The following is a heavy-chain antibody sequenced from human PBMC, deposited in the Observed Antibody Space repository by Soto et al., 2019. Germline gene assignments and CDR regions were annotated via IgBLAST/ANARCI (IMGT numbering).Heavy chain of an antibody. D-gene: IGHD6-13*01. CDR2: IWYDGSNK. Sequence: QVQLVESGGGVVQPGGSLRLSCAASGFTFSTYGMHWVRQAPNKGLEWVAVIWYDGSNKFYLESVKGRFAISRDNSKNTVYLQMNSLRVEDTALYYCARDRAGAVGGAGDYYYDMDVWGQGTTVIVSS. J-gene: IGHJ6*01. CDR3: ARDRAGAVGGAGDYYYDMDV. V-gene: IGHV3-33*01. CDR1: GFTFSTYG.